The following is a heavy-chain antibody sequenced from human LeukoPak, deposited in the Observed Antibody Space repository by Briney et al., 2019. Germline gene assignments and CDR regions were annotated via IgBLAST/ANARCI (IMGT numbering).Heavy chain of an antibody. V-gene: IGHV4-31*03. Sequence: SETLSLTCTASGGSISSGACYWNWIRQNSGKGLEWIGNIYSSGGTYSNPSLESRVTISLDTSKSQLSLNLSSVTAADTAVYYCARVLGGGGFDIWGQGTMVTVSS. J-gene: IGHJ3*02. D-gene: IGHD1-26*01. CDR1: GGSISSGACY. CDR2: IYSSGGT. CDR3: ARVLGGGGFDI.